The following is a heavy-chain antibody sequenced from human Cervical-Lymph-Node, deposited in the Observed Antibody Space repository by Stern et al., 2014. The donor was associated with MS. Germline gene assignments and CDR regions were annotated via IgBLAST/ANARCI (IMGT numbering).Heavy chain of an antibody. CDR2: INRGGTTI. Sequence: EVQLVASGGGLVQPGGSLRLSCVASGFTFRDYWMHWVRQGPGNGLVWVERINRGGTTITHADSVKGRFTISRDNAKNTLYLQMNSLRVEDTAVYYCTKDTYGPEDYWGQGTSVTVSS. J-gene: IGHJ4*02. V-gene: IGHV3-74*02. CDR3: TKDTYGPEDY. D-gene: IGHD3-10*01. CDR1: GFTFRDYW.